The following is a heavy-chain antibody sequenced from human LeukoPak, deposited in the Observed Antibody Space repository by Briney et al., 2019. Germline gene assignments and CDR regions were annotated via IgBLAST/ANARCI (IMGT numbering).Heavy chain of an antibody. CDR1: GGSISSSSYY. J-gene: IGHJ4*02. D-gene: IGHD6-13*01. Sequence: SETLSLTCTVSGGSISSSSYYWGWIRQPPGKGLEWIGSIYYSGSTYYNPSLKSRVTISVDTSKNQFSLKLSSVTAADTAVYYCARPRGIAAAGDYWGQGTLVTVSS. CDR3: ARPRGIAAAGDY. CDR2: IYYSGST. V-gene: IGHV4-39*01.